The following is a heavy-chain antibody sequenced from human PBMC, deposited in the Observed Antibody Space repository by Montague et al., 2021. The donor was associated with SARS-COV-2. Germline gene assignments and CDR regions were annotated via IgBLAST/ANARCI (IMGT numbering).Heavy chain of an antibody. CDR2: VSHPGSA. D-gene: IGHD1-1*01. V-gene: IGHV4-34*01. CDR1: TEAFNGYY. CDR3: GRFRGVSWGADGTGPSDY. J-gene: IGHJ4*02. Sequence: SETLSLTCAVYTEAFNGYYWTWIRQPPGKGLEWIGDVSHPGSAKYNPSLKGRVSISVNTWRKQVSLRLTSVTAADTAVYYCGRFRGVSWGADGTGPSDYWGQGTLVTVSS.